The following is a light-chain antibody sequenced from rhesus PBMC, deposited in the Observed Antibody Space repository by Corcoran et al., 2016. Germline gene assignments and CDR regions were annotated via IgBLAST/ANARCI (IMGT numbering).Light chain of an antibody. J-gene: IGKJ2*01. CDR2: YAK. CDR3: QQYDTLYS. Sequence: DIQMTQSPSSLSASVGDRVTITCRASQDISRYLHWYQQKPGKAPKVLIYYAKRLERGVPSRFSGRGSGTEFTLTISSLQPEDFATYDCQQYDTLYSFGQVTKVEIK. V-gene: IGKV1-32*01. CDR1: QDISRY.